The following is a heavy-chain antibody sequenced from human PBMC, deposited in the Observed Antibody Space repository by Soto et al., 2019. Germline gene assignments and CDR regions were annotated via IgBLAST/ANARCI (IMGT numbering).Heavy chain of an antibody. J-gene: IGHJ6*02. Sequence: SETLSLTCAVYGGSFSGYYWSWIRQPPGKGLEWIGEINHSGSTNYNPSLKSRVTISVDTSKNQFSLKLSSVTAADTAVYYCARGSLYFDWRPYYYYGMDVWGQGTTVTVSS. CDR3: ARGSLYFDWRPYYYYGMDV. D-gene: IGHD3-9*01. CDR1: GGSFSGYY. CDR2: INHSGST. V-gene: IGHV4-34*01.